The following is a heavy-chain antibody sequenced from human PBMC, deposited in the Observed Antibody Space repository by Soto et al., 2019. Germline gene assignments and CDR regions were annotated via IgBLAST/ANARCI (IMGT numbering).Heavy chain of an antibody. CDR2: FDLENGET. Sequence: ASVKVSCKVSGYTLTELSIHGVRQAPGEGLEWMGGFDLENGETIYAQRFQGRVTMTEESFADTPYMELSSLRSEDTAVYYCATEVRRSNQFDHCGEGTMFTLCS. D-gene: IGHD6-13*01. CDR1: GYTLTELS. CDR3: ATEVRRSNQFDH. J-gene: IGHJ4*02. V-gene: IGHV1-24*01.